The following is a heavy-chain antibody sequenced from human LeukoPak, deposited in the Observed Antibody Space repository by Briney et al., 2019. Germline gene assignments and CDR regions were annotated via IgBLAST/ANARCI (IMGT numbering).Heavy chain of an antibody. CDR1: GFTFSSYA. J-gene: IGHJ4*02. CDR2: VSYDGSIK. Sequence: QSGGSLRLSCAASGFTFSSYAMHWVRQAPGKGLEWAAVVSYDGSIKYYADSVKGRFTISRDNSKNTLYLQMNSLRPEDTAVYYCARGQSSIGWDYWGQGTLVTVSS. CDR3: ARGQSSIGWDY. D-gene: IGHD6-25*01. V-gene: IGHV3-30-3*01.